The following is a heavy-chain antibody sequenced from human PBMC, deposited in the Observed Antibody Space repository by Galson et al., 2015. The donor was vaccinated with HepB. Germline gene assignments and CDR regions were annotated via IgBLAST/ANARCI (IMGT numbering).Heavy chain of an antibody. CDR3: TRRRYDGSGYLFDY. D-gene: IGHD3-22*01. Sequence: SLRLSCAASGFTFSDSTMHWVRQAPGKGLEWVGHVRSRPNNYATAYAASLRGRFTISGDDSRDTAYLQMNSLKTEDTAVYYCTRRRYDGSGYLFDYWGQGTLVTVSS. CDR1: GFTFSDST. V-gene: IGHV3-73*01. J-gene: IGHJ4*02. CDR2: VRSRPNNYAT.